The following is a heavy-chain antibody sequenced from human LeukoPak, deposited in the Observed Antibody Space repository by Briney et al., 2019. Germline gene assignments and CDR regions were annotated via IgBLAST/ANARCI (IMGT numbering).Heavy chain of an antibody. V-gene: IGHV6-1*01. CDR3: ARDLSGIFDP. D-gene: IGHD3-10*01. Sequence: SQTLSVNIAIVADTVSNNRAAWNWIRQSPSRGLEWLGRTYYRSKWYSDYAVSVKSRITINPDTSKNQFSLQLNSVTPEDTAVYYCARDLSGIFDPWGQGTLVTVSS. J-gene: IGHJ5*02. CDR1: ADTVSNNRAA. CDR2: TYYRSKWYS.